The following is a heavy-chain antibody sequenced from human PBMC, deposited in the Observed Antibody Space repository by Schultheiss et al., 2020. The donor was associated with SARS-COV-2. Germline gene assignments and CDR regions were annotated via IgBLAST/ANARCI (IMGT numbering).Heavy chain of an antibody. CDR3: ARMGQLVQMGHNWFDP. V-gene: IGHV2-5*02. J-gene: IGHJ5*02. D-gene: IGHD6-13*01. CDR1: GFSLSTSGVG. CDR2: IYWDDDK. Sequence: GPTLVKPTQTLTLTCTFSGFSLSTSGVGVGWIRQPPGKALEWLALIYWDDDKRYSPSLKSRLTITKDTSKNQVVLTMTNMDPVDTATYYCARMGQLVQMGHNWFDPWGQGTLVTVSS.